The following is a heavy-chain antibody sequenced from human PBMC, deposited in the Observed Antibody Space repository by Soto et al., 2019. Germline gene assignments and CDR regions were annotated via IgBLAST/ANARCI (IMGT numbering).Heavy chain of an antibody. J-gene: IGHJ5*02. V-gene: IGHV3-23*01. D-gene: IGHD2-15*01. CDR2: ISGSGGST. CDR1: GFTFSSYA. CDR3: AKDRIAGYCSGGSCYGWFEP. Sequence: GGSLRLSCAASGFTFSSYAMSWVRQAPGKGLEWVSAISGSGGSTYYADSVKGRFTISRDNSKNTLYLQMNSLRAEDTAVYYCAKDRIAGYCSGGSCYGWFEPWGQGTLVTVSS.